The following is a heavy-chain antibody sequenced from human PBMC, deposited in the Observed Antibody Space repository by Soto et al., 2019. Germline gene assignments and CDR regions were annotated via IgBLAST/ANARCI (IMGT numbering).Heavy chain of an antibody. CDR2: INPKSGDT. CDR3: ARVPGHKNSRGDF. V-gene: IGHV1-2*02. D-gene: IGHD3-10*01. Sequence: QVRLVQSGPEVRRPGASVTVSCKASGYTFTHYFIHWVRRAPGQGLEWMGYINPKSGDTHYSQTFRGRDSLTVDTSTDTASVGLSSLKADDTAVYFCARVPGHKNSRGDFWGQGTPITVSS. CDR1: GYTFTHYF. J-gene: IGHJ4*02.